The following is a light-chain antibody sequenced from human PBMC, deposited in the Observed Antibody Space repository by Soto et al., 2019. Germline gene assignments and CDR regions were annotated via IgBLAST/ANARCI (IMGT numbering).Light chain of an antibody. CDR3: CSFAGSSVWV. CDR2: EAT. Sequence: QSVLTQPASVSGSPGQSITISCTGTSSDVGNYNLVSWYQQHPGKAPQLLIYEATKRPSGVSNRFSGSKSGNTASLTISGLQAEDEADYHCCSFAGSSVWVFGGGTKVTVL. J-gene: IGLJ3*02. CDR1: SSDVGNYNL. V-gene: IGLV2-23*01.